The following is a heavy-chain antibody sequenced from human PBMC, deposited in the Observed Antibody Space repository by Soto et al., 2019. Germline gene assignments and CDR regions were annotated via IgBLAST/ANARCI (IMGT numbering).Heavy chain of an antibody. V-gene: IGHV3-23*01. CDR1: GFTFSSYA. CDR2: ISGSDDST. J-gene: IGHJ4*02. D-gene: IGHD6-6*01. Sequence: HGESLKISCAASGFTFSSYAMSWVRQAPGKGLEWVSVISGSDDSTYYADSVKGRFTTSRDNSKNTLYLQMNSLRAEDTAVYYCAKRSSSSTFDYWGQGTLVTVSS. CDR3: AKRSSSSTFDY.